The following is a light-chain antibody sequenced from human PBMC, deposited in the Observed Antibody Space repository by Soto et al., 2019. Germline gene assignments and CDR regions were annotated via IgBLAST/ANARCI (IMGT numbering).Light chain of an antibody. J-gene: IGKJ1*01. V-gene: IGKV3-20*01. Sequence: EIVLTPSPGTLSLSPGERATLSCRASQSVSSSYLAWYQQKPGQAPRLLIYGASSRATGIPDRFSGSGSGTDFRLTISRLEPEDFAVYYCQQYGSAPWTFGRGTKVEIK. CDR1: QSVSSSY. CDR2: GAS. CDR3: QQYGSAPWT.